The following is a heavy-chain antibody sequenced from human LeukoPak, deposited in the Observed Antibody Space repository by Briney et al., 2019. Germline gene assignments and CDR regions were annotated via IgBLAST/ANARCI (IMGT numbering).Heavy chain of an antibody. Sequence: GASVKVSCKASGYTFTGYYMHWVRQAPGQGLEWMARINPNSGGTNYAQKFQGRVTMTRDTSISTAYMELSRLRSDDTAVYYCARDQPSVLRYFDWLAGNFDYWGQGTLVTVSS. CDR1: GYTFTGYY. CDR2: INPNSGGT. CDR3: ARDQPSVLRYFDWLAGNFDY. J-gene: IGHJ4*02. V-gene: IGHV1-2*06. D-gene: IGHD3-9*01.